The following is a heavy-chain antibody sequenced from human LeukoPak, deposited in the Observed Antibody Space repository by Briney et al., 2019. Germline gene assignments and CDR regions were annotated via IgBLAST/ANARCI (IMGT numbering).Heavy chain of an antibody. CDR3: VRDGGGWRGAFDS. D-gene: IGHD3-16*01. J-gene: IGHJ3*02. V-gene: IGHV1-69*05. CDR1: GGTLSSYA. Sequence: GASLKVSCVASGGTLSSYAISGGRQEPRRVREWMGGIIPIFGTANYAQTFKGRVTISTEASTSTASLELSSLRSEDTAVYYCVRDGGGWRGAFDSWGQGTTVTVPS. CDR2: IIPIFGTA.